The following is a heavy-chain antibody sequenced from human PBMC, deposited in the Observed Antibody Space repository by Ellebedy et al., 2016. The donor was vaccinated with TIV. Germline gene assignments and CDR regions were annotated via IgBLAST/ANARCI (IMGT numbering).Heavy chain of an antibody. Sequence: ASVKVSCKASGYTFTSYAMHWVRQAPGQRLEWMGWINAGNGNTKYSQKFQGRVTITRDTSASTAYMELSSLRSEDTAVYYCARDVTTPHPYYFDYWGQGTLVTVSS. CDR2: INAGNGNT. CDR3: ARDVTTPHPYYFDY. V-gene: IGHV1-3*01. J-gene: IGHJ4*02. CDR1: GYTFTSYA. D-gene: IGHD4-11*01.